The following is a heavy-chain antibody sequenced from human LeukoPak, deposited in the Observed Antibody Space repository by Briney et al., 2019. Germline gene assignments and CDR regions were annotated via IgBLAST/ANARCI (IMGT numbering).Heavy chain of an antibody. Sequence: KPGESLKISCKGSGYIFTSYWIGWVRQLPGKGLEWMGIIYPGDSDTRYSPSFQGQVTISADKSISTAYLQWSSLKASDTAMYYCARLPLRTIFPPPPDYWGQGTLVTVSS. CDR2: IYPGDSDT. J-gene: IGHJ4*02. CDR1: GYIFTSYW. CDR3: ARLPLRTIFPPPPDY. V-gene: IGHV5-51*01. D-gene: IGHD3-9*01.